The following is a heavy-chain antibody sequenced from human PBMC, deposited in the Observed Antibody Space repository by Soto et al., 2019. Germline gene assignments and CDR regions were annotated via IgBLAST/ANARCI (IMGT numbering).Heavy chain of an antibody. J-gene: IGHJ4*02. CDR1: GFSLSASGVG. CDR2: IFWNDDK. CDR3: AHRVIGAAAPQIES. V-gene: IGHV2-5*01. Sequence: QITLKESGPTLVKPTQTLTLTCTFSGFSLSASGVGVAWIRQPPGKALEWLALIFWNDDKFYTSSLRNRLSITKATCKNQVILTLTNMEPAGAAKYHFAHRVIGAAAPQIESWGPGSMVTVSS. D-gene: IGHD6-6*01.